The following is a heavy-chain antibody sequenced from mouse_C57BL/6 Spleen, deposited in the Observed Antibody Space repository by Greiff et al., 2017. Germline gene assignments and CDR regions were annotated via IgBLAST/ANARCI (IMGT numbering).Heavy chain of an antibody. D-gene: IGHD1-1*01. J-gene: IGHJ1*03. CDR3: ARNYDGSRSYWYFDV. V-gene: IGHV2-9-1*01. Sequence: QVQLQESGPGLVAPSQSLSITCTVSGFSLTSYAISWVRQPPGQGLELLGVIWTGGGTNYYSALNSRLSISQDHSKRHVFLKKNNLQTDDTARYNCARNYDGSRSYWYFDVWGTGTTVTVSS. CDR1: GFSLTSYA. CDR2: IWTGGGT.